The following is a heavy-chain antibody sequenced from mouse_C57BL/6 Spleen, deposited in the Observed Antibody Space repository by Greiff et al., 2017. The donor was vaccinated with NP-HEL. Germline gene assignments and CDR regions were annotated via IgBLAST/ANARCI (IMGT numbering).Heavy chain of an antibody. D-gene: IGHD1-1*01. CDR1: GYTFTDYN. CDR3: ATPPYYYGSSSFAY. J-gene: IGHJ3*01. Sequence: VQLQQSGPELVKPGASVKMSCKASGYTFTDYNMHWVKQSHGKSLEWIGYINPNNGGTSYNQKFKGKATLTVNKSSSTAYMELRSLTSEDSAVYYCATPPYYYGSSSFAYWGQGTLVTVSA. CDR2: INPNNGGT. V-gene: IGHV1-22*01.